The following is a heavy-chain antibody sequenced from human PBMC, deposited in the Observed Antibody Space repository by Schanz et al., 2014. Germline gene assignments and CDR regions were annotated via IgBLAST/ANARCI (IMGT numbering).Heavy chain of an antibody. J-gene: IGHJ4*02. CDR3: ARVNHYYGSGRYHNEGAFFDY. Sequence: WTWIRQPPGKGLEWIGYIYYSGSTNYNPSLKSRVTISADTSKNQFFLKLRSLTAADTALYYCARVNHYYGSGRYHNEGAFFDYWGQGTLVTVSS. V-gene: IGHV4-59*01. D-gene: IGHD3-10*01. CDR2: IYYSGST.